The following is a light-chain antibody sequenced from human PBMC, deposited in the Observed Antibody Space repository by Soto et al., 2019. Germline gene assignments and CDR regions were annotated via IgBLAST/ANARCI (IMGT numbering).Light chain of an antibody. J-gene: IGKJ1*01. CDR1: QSIPSH. CDR2: AAS. V-gene: IGKV1-39*01. Sequence: DIQMNQPPSSLSASVGDRVAITCRESQSIPSHLNWYQQKRGKAPKLXIYAASSLQSGVPSMFGGSGSGTEFTRTISSLQPDDFATDYCQQYNVYSWTFGQGTKVDIK. CDR3: QQYNVYSWT.